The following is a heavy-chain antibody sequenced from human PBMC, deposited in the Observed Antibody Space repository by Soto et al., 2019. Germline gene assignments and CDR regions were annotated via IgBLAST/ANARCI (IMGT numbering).Heavy chain of an antibody. D-gene: IGHD2-21*01. CDR2: INHLGSI. CDR3: ARGGISHWAYFYYMDV. CDR1: GGSLSYYF. J-gene: IGHJ6*03. Sequence: TSETLSLTCVVSGGSLSYYFWSWIRQPPGMALEWIGEINHLGSINYNPSLKSRVTMSVDTSKNQFSLTLNSVTAADTATYYCARGGISHWAYFYYMDVWDRGTTVTVSS. V-gene: IGHV4-34*01.